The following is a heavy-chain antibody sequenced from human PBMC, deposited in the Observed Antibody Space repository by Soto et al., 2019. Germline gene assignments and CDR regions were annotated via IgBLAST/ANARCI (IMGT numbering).Heavy chain of an antibody. CDR2: IGQDGYEK. V-gene: IGHV3-7*03. CDR1: GFAISEYW. Sequence: PGGSLRLSCAASGFAISEYWTSWVRQAPGEGLEWVANIGQDGYEKHCLDSVRGRFTISRDNARNSLYLYVNSLRADDSAVYYCTRGTDLRFCTGYSCPGIEVWGPGTTVTVSS. J-gene: IGHJ6*02. CDR3: TRGTDLRFCTGYSCPGIEV. D-gene: IGHD2-8*02.